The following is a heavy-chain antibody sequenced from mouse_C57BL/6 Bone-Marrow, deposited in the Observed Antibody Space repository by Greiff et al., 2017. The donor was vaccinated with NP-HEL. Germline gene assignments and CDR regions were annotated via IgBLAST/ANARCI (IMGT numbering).Heavy chain of an antibody. CDR2: IYPSDSET. Sequence: VQLQQPGAELVRPGSSVKLSCKASGYTFTSYWMDWVKQRPGQGLEWIGNIYPSDSETHYNQKFKDKATLTVDKSSSTAYMQLSSLTSEDSAVYYCARSREYYYGSSSWYFDVWGTGTTVTVSS. D-gene: IGHD1-1*01. CDR3: ARSREYYYGSSSWYFDV. CDR1: GYTFTSYW. J-gene: IGHJ1*03. V-gene: IGHV1-61*01.